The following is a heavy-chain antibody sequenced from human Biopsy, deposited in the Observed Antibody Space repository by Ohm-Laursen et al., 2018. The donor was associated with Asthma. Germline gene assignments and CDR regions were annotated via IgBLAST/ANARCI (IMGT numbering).Heavy chain of an antibody. Sequence: SLRLSCAAPGFSLSDYYMSWIRQAPGKGLEWVSYISWSSSYTNYADSVKGRFTISRDNAKNSLYLQMNSLRAEDTALYHCGRDMGGFGSGWFPVEFWGQGTLVTVSS. V-gene: IGHV3-11*05. CDR2: ISWSSSYT. CDR3: GRDMGGFGSGWFPVEF. CDR1: GFSLSDYY. D-gene: IGHD6-19*01. J-gene: IGHJ4*02.